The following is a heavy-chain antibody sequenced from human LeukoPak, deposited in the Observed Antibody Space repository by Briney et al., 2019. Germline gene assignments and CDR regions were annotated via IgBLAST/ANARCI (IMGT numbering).Heavy chain of an antibody. CDR3: ARGPPGNQRFYDS. J-gene: IGHJ5*01. Sequence: GAPLKVSCKASGYPFSDFPISWVRLAPGQGFEWMGWIITFNGDTNYAQKFRGRVTMTRDTSPNTVDLELRSLTSDDTAVYYCARGPPGNQRFYDSWGQGTLVTVSS. V-gene: IGHV1-18*01. D-gene: IGHD1-26*01. CDR2: IITFNGDT. CDR1: GYPFSDFP.